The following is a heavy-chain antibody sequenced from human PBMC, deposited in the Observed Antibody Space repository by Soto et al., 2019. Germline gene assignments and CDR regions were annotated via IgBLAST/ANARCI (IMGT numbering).Heavy chain of an antibody. J-gene: IGHJ5*02. CDR1: GGSISSSNW. V-gene: IGHV4-4*02. CDR2: VNHSGST. CDR3: ARGAFTYYDFWSGYYTREYNWFDP. Sequence: XATLSLTCAVSGGSISSSNWWSWFRQPPGKGLEWIGEVNHSGSTNYNPSLKSRVTISVDTSKNQFSLKLSSVTAADTAVYYCARGAFTYYDFWSGYYTREYNWFDPWGQGTLVTVSS. D-gene: IGHD3-3*01.